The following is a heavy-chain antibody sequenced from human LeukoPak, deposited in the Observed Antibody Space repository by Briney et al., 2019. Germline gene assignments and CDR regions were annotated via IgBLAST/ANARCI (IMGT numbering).Heavy chain of an antibody. V-gene: IGHV4-59*01. Sequence: SETLSLTCAVYGGSFSSYYWSWIRQPPGKGLEWIGYIYYSGSTNYNPSLKSRVTISVDTSKNQFSLKLSSVTAADTAVYYCARVLRYFDWLPYNWFDPWGQGTLVTVSS. CDR2: IYYSGST. D-gene: IGHD3-9*01. CDR1: GGSFSSYY. CDR3: ARVLRYFDWLPYNWFDP. J-gene: IGHJ5*02.